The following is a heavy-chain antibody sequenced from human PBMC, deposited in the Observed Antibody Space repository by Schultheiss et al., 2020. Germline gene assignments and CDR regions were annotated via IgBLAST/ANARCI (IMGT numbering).Heavy chain of an antibody. CDR2: IYSGGST. V-gene: IGHV3-NL1*01. CDR3: AYGSGSYWGYFDY. CDR1: GFTFSSYG. J-gene: IGHJ4*01. D-gene: IGHD3-10*01. Sequence: GGSLRLSCAASGFTFSSYGMHWVRQAPGKGLEWVSVIYSGGSTYYADSVKGRFTISRDNSKNTLYLQMNSLRAEDTAVYYCAYGSGSYWGYFDYWGQGTLVTVSS.